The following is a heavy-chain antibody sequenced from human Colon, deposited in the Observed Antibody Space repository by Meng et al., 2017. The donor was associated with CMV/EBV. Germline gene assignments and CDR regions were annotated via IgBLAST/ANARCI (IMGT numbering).Heavy chain of an antibody. CDR3: ARDTYYDFWSGYWQFDY. CDR2: ISSSGSTI. CDR1: GFTFSSYA. D-gene: IGHD3-3*01. J-gene: IGHJ4*02. V-gene: IGHV3-11*01. Sequence: GESLKISCAASGFTFSSYAISWIRQAPGKGLEWVSYISSSGSTIYYADSVKGRFTISRDNAKNSLYLQMNSLRAEDTAVYYCARDTYYDFWSGYWQFDYWGQGTLVTVSS.